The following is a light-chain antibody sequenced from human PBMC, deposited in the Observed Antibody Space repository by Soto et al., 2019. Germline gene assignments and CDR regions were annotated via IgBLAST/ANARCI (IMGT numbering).Light chain of an antibody. CDR3: MIWPSNARVG. Sequence: QTVVTQPPSSSASPGESARLTCTLPSDINVGSYNIYWYQQKPGSPPRYLLYYYSDSDKGQGSGVPSRCSGSKDASANTGILLISGLQSEDEADYYCMIWPSNARVGFGGGTKLTVL. CDR1: SDINVGSYN. CDR2: YYSDSDK. J-gene: IGLJ2*01. V-gene: IGLV5-37*01.